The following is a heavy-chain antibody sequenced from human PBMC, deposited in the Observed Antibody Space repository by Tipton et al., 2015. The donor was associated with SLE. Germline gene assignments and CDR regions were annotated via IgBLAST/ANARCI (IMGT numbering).Heavy chain of an antibody. Sequence: TLSLTCFVSGGSIGSRPYYWSWIRQPPGKGLEWIGHISYSGSTHYNSSLKSRVTMSPDASKNQFSLTVSSVTAADTAVYYCARHHGSGWLYGLDVWGQGTTVTVSS. V-gene: IGHV4-61*01. CDR2: ISYSGST. CDR3: ARHHGSGWLYGLDV. CDR1: GGSIGSRPYY. D-gene: IGHD6-19*01. J-gene: IGHJ6*02.